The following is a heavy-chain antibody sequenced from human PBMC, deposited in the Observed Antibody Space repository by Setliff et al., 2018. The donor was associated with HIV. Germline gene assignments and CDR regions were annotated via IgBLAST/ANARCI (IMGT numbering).Heavy chain of an antibody. V-gene: IGHV3-7*01. CDR1: GFTFRSHW. CDR3: AKTPSSGWYSLYLDY. J-gene: IGHJ4*02. D-gene: IGHD6-19*01. CDR2: INQDGSDT. Sequence: GGSLRLSCAASGFTFRSHWMTWVRRAPGKGLEWVATINQDGSDTYYVDSVKGRFTISRDNAQNSLHLQMNSLRAEDTAVYYCAKTPSSGWYSLYLDYWGQGTLVTVSS.